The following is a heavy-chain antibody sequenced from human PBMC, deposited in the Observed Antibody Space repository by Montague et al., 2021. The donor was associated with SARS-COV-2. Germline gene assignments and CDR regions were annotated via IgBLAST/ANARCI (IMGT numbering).Heavy chain of an antibody. CDR2: ISSSGRTI. D-gene: IGHD3-22*01. Sequence: SLRLSCAASGFTFSSYEMNWVRQAPGKGLEWVSYISSSGRTIYYAASVSGRFTISRDNAKNSLYLQMNSLRAEDTAVYYCARDGGSRWDSSGYCPYYYYGMDVWGQGTTVTVSS. CDR3: ARDGGSRWDSSGYCPYYYYGMDV. J-gene: IGHJ6*02. V-gene: IGHV3-48*03. CDR1: GFTFSSYE.